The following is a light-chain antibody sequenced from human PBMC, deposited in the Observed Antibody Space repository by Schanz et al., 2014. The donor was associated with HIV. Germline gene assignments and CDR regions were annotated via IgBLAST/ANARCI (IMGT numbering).Light chain of an antibody. J-gene: IGKJ1*01. CDR2: AAS. CDR1: QSISTY. V-gene: IGKV1-39*01. Sequence: DIQMTQSPSSLSAFVGDRVTITCRASQSISTYLNWYQQKPGKAPKLLISAASTLQSGFPSRFSGSGSGTSFTLTISSLQPEDFATYYCQQSYSLPQTFGQGTKVEI. CDR3: QQSYSLPQT.